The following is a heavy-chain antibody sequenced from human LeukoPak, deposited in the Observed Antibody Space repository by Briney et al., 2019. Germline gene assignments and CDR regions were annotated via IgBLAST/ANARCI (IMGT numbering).Heavy chain of an antibody. CDR1: GYTFTSYG. CDR2: ISAYNGNT. V-gene: IGHV1-18*01. J-gene: IGHJ3*02. CDR3: AREIHGYSNVGDDAFDI. D-gene: IGHD2-21*01. Sequence: GASVKVSCKASGYTFTSYGITWVRQAPGQGLEWMGWISAYNGNTNYAQKLQGRVTMTTDTSTNTAYMELRSLRSDDTAVYYCAREIHGYSNVGDDAFDIWGQGTMVTVSS.